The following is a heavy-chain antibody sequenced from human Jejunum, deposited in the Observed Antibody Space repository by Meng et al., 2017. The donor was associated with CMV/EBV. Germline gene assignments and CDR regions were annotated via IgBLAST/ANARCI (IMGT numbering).Heavy chain of an antibody. D-gene: IGHD2/OR15-2a*01. CDR1: DSVISHSYY. J-gene: IGHJ5*02. Sequence: DSVISHSYYRDCIRQPPGKGLEWIGNVRNTGRTFYSPTLRGRLTISADTSSNQFSLKLNSGTAADTGVYYCVRHMSEAESDPFDTWSQGILVTVSS. V-gene: IGHV4-39*01. CDR3: VRHMSEAESDPFDT. CDR2: VRNTGRT.